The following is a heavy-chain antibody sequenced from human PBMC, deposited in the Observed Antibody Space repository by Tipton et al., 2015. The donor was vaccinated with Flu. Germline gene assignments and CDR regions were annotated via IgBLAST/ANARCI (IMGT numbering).Heavy chain of an antibody. CDR3: GRHVVYNMDV. D-gene: IGHD1-14*01. J-gene: IGHJ6*02. CDR2: IYYSGST. CDR1: GDSISGSNYY. V-gene: IGHV4-39*01. Sequence: TLSLTCTVSGDSISGSNYYWGWIRQPPEKGLEWIGSIYYSGSTYYNPSLKSRVTISVDTSKNQFSLKLSSVTAADTAVYYCGRHVVYNMDVWGQGTTVTVSS.